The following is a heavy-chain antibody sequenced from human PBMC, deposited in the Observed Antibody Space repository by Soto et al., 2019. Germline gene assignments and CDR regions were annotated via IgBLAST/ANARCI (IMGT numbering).Heavy chain of an antibody. J-gene: IGHJ4*02. V-gene: IGHV3-33*01. D-gene: IGHD3-16*01. CDR2: IWYDGSNK. CDR3: ARESTSVGYFDY. CDR1: GFTFSSYG. Sequence: GSLRLSCAASGFTFSSYGMHWVRQAPGKGLEWVAVIWYDGSNKYYADSVKGRFTISRDNSKNTLYLQMNSLRAEDTAVYYCARESTSVGYFDYWGQGTLVTVSS.